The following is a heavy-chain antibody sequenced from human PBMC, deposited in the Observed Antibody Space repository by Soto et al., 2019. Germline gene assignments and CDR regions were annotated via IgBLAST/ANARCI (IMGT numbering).Heavy chain of an antibody. CDR3: AKKNKATLVRGVSHDY. D-gene: IGHD3-10*01. V-gene: IGHV3-23*01. CDR1: GFTFSSYA. J-gene: IGHJ4*02. CDR2: INTSGGST. Sequence: VQLLESGGGLVQPGGSLRLSCAASGFTFSSYAMSWVRQAPGKGLEWVASIINTSGGSTYYADSAKGRFTISRDNSKNTLYLQMNSLRAEDTAVYYCAKKNKATLVRGVSHDYWGQGTLVTVSS.